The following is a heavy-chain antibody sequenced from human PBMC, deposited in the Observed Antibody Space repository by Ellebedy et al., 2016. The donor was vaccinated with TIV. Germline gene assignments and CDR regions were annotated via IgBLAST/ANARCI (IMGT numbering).Heavy chain of an antibody. CDR3: ARGSSYRGWYHY. J-gene: IGHJ4*02. CDR1: GGSINSYY. Sequence: MPSETLSLTCTVSGGSINSYYWSRIRQPPGKGLEWIGYIYYSGNTNYNPSLKSRVTISVDTSKNQFSLRLSSVTAADTAVYYCARGSSYRGWYHYWGQGTLVTVSS. V-gene: IGHV4-59*01. D-gene: IGHD6-19*01. CDR2: IYYSGNT.